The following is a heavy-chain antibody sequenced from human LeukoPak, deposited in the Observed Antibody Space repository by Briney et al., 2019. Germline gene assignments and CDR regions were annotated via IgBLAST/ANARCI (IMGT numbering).Heavy chain of an antibody. Sequence: SETLSLTCAVYGGSFSGYYWSWIRQPPGKGLEWIGEINHSGSTYYNPSLKSRVTISVDTSKNQFSLKLSSVTAADTAVYYCARRLGDFDYWGQGTLVTVSS. CDR1: GGSFSGYY. CDR3: ARRLGDFDY. V-gene: IGHV4-34*01. D-gene: IGHD7-27*01. CDR2: INHSGST. J-gene: IGHJ4*02.